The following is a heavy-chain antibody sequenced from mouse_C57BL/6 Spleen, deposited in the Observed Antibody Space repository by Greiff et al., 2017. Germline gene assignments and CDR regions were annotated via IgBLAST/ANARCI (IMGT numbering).Heavy chain of an antibody. CDR1: GFNIKDYY. Sequence: VQLQQSGAELVKPGASVKLSCTASGFNIKDYYMHWVKQRTEQGLEWIGRIDPEDGGTKYAPKFQGKATITADTSSNTAYLQLSSLTSVDTAVYYCARVAYYSKAWFAYWGQGTLVTVSA. CDR2: IDPEDGGT. J-gene: IGHJ3*01. V-gene: IGHV14-2*01. D-gene: IGHD2-5*01. CDR3: ARVAYYSKAWFAY.